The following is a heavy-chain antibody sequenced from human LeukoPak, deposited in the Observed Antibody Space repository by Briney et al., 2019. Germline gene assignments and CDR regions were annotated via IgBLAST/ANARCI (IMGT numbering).Heavy chain of an antibody. D-gene: IGHD1-26*01. CDR1: GGSISSHY. CDR3: ARVSGTYSMYYFDY. V-gene: IGHV4-59*11. Sequence: PSETLSLTCTVSGGSISSHYWSWIRQPPGKGLEWIGYIYYSGSTNYNPSLKSRVTISVDTPKNQFSLRVSSVTAADTAVYYCARVSGTYSMYYFDYWGQGTLVTVSS. CDR2: IYYSGST. J-gene: IGHJ4*02.